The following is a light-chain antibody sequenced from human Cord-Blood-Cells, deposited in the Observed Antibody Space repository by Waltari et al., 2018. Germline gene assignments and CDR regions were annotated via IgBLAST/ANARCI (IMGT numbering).Light chain of an antibody. CDR2: YVS. CDR3: SSYTSSSTVV. CDR1: SSDVGGYNY. Sequence: QSALTQPASVSGSPGQSITISCTGTSSDVGGYNYVSWYQQHHGKAPKLMIYYVSNRPSGGSKRFSGSKSGNTASPTISGLQAEDEADYYCSSYTSSSTVVFGGGTKLTVL. J-gene: IGLJ2*01. V-gene: IGLV2-14*01.